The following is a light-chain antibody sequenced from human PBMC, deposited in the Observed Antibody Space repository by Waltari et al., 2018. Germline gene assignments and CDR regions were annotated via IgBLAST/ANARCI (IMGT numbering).Light chain of an antibody. J-gene: IGKJ4*01. Sequence: EIVLTQSPATLSLSPGARATLSCRASQSVSSYLAWYQQKPGQPPRLLIYDAFNRATGTPARCSGSGSGTDFTLTISSLEPEDFAIYYCQQRGDWPLTFGGGTKVEIK. CDR3: QQRGDWPLT. V-gene: IGKV3-11*01. CDR1: QSVSSY. CDR2: DAF.